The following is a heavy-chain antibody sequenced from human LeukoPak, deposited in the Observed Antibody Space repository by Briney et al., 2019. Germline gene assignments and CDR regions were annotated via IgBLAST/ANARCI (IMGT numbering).Heavy chain of an antibody. J-gene: IGHJ4*02. V-gene: IGHV4-59*01. D-gene: IGHD3-3*01. CDR3: ARSYGFWSGDAQFDY. Sequence: SETLSLTCTVSGVSITNYYWTWIRQPPGKGLEWIGYIYYSENTNYNPSLKRRVTMSLNKSKNQSSLKLLSGTAAAAAVYYCARSYGFWSGDAQFDYWGQGTLVTVSS. CDR1: GVSITNYY. CDR2: IYYSENT.